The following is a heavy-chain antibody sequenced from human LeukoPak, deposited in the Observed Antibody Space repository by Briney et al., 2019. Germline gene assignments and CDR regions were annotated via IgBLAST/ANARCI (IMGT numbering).Heavy chain of an antibody. V-gene: IGHV3-30*03. J-gene: IGHJ3*02. D-gene: IGHD1-1*01. Sequence: GGSLRLSCAASGFTFSSYGMHWVRQAPGKGLEWVAVISYDGSNKYYADSVKGRFTISRDNSKNTLYLHMNSLRAEDTAVYFCATAPTVGPQELDADAFDIWGQGTMVTVSS. CDR3: ATAPTVGPQELDADAFDI. CDR1: GFTFSSYG. CDR2: ISYDGSNK.